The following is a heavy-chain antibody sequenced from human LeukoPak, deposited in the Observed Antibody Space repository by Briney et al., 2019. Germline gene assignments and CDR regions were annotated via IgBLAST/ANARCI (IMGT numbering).Heavy chain of an antibody. CDR2: INPTGGST. D-gene: IGHD2-21*02. Sequence: ASVKVSCKASGYTFPSYFMHWVRQAPGQGLEWMGIINPTGGSTTYAQKFQGRVTMTRDTSTSTVYMELSSLRSDDTAVYYCARVAYCGGDCYSALAYWGQGTLVTVSS. J-gene: IGHJ4*02. CDR3: ARVAYCGGDCYSALAY. CDR1: GYTFPSYF. V-gene: IGHV1-46*01.